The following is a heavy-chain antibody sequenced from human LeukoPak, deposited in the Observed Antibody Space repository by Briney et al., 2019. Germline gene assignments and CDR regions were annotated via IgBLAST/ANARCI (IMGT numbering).Heavy chain of an antibody. CDR3: ASASSGWYDAFDV. CDR2: IYHSGNT. J-gene: IGHJ3*01. Sequence: PSGTLSLTCAVSGAFISGSNWWSWVRQPPRKGLEWIGEIYHSGNTNYNPSLKSRVTISVDKSKNQFSLKLSSVTAADTAVYYCASASSGWYDAFDVWGQGTMVMVSS. D-gene: IGHD6-19*01. CDR1: GAFISGSNW. V-gene: IGHV4-4*02.